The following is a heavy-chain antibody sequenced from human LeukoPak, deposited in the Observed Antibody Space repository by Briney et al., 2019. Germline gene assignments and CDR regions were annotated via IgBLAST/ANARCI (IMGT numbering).Heavy chain of an antibody. J-gene: IGHJ6*02. CDR1: GGSISSYY. V-gene: IGHV4-59*01. Sequence: PSETLSLTCTVSGGSISSYYWSWIRQPPGKGLEWIGYINYSGSTNYNPSLKSRVTISLDTSKNQFSLKLSSVTAADTAIYYCARGDILTGYYSPSYHYGMDVWGQGTTVTVSS. CDR3: ARGDILTGYYSPSYHYGMDV. D-gene: IGHD3-9*01. CDR2: INYSGST.